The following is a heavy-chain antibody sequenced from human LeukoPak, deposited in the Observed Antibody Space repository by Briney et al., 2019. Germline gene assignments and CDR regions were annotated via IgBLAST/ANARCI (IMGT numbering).Heavy chain of an antibody. CDR1: GFTFSDYY. V-gene: IGHV3-11*04. J-gene: IGHJ4*02. CDR3: ARDMNPYARGKITFDY. Sequence: GGSLRLSCAASGFTFSDYYMSWIRQAPGKGLEWVSYISSSGSTIYYADSVKGRFTISRDNAKSSLYLQMNSLRAEDTAVYYCARDMNPYARGKITFDYWGQGTLVTVSS. CDR2: ISSSGSTI. D-gene: IGHD3-16*01.